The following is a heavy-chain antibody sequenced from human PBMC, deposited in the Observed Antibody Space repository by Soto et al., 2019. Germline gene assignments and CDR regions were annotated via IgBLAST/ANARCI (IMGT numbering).Heavy chain of an antibody. V-gene: IGHV3-23*01. Sequence: GGSLRLSCAASGFTFSSYAMSWVRQAPGKGLEWVSAISGSGGSTYYADSVKGRFTISRDNSKNTLYLQMNSLRAEDTAVYYCATLGYCSSTSCPYYYYGMDVWGQGTTVTVSS. J-gene: IGHJ6*02. D-gene: IGHD2-2*01. CDR3: ATLGYCSSTSCPYYYYGMDV. CDR2: ISGSGGST. CDR1: GFTFSSYA.